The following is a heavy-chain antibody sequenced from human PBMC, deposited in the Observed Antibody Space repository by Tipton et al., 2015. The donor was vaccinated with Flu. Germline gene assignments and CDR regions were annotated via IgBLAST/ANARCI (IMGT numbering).Heavy chain of an antibody. Sequence: GSLRLSCAASGFTFSAYWMSWVRQAPGKGLEWVAHIKHDGGDRYHVDSMKGRFTISRDNAKNSLYLQMNSLRVEDTAIYYCARGGIWLSDYWGQGTLVTVSS. CDR2: IKHDGGDR. D-gene: IGHD5-12*01. CDR3: ARGGIWLSDY. CDR1: GFTFSAYW. V-gene: IGHV3-7*03. J-gene: IGHJ4*02.